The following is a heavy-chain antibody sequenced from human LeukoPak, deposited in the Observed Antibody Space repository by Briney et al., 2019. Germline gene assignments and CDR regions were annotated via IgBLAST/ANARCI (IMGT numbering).Heavy chain of an antibody. CDR2: TYYSGTT. J-gene: IGHJ4*02. D-gene: IGHD3-22*01. CDR3: ARHGYYYYTSGYFGY. Sequence: SETLSLTCTVSGGSISSSFYYWGWLRQPPGKGLERIGSTYYSGTTYYKPSLKSRVSVSVDTSKNQLSLNLTSVTAADTALYYCARHGYYYYTSGYFGYWGQGILVTVSS. V-gene: IGHV4-39*01. CDR1: GGSISSSFYY.